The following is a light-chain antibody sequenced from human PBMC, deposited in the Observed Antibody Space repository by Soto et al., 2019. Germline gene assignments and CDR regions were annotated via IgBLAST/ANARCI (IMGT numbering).Light chain of an antibody. CDR3: QQYYSIPLT. V-gene: IGKV4-1*01. CDR2: WAP. J-gene: IGKJ4*01. Sequence: DVVMTQSPDSLAVSLGERATINCKSSQSVLYSSSNKNYLAWYQQKPGQPPKLLIYWAPTRESGVPDRFSGSGSGTDFTLTIVSLQAEDVAVYYCQQYYSIPLTFGGGTKVEIK. CDR1: QSVLYSSSNKNY.